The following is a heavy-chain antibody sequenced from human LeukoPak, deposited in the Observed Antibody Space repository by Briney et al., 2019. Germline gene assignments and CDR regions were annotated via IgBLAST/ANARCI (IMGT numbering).Heavy chain of an antibody. CDR2: INPSGGST. J-gene: IGHJ4*02. Sequence: ASVKVSCKASGYTFTSYYMHWVRQPPGQGLEWMGIINPSGGSTSYAQKFQGRVTMTRDTSTSPVYMELSSLRSEDTAVYYCARDPRLRFWSGKKGSPYFDYWGQGTLVTVSS. CDR1: GYTFTSYY. CDR3: ARDPRLRFWSGKKGSPYFDY. V-gene: IGHV1-46*01. D-gene: IGHD3-3*01.